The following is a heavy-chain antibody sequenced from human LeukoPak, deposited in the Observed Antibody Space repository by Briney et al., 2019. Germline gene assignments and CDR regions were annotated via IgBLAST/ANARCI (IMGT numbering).Heavy chain of an antibody. D-gene: IGHD2-15*01. CDR2: ITASGDRT. CDR3: ARRDIVVVVSASDY. V-gene: IGHV3-23*01. CDR1: GLTFSDYV. J-gene: IGHJ4*02. Sequence: GRSLRLSCAASGLTFSDYVMIWVRQAPGKGLEWVSGITASGDRTFYGDSVRGRFTMSRDNSKNTVYLQMNSLRVDDTAVYYCARRDIVVVVSASDYWGQGTLVTVSS.